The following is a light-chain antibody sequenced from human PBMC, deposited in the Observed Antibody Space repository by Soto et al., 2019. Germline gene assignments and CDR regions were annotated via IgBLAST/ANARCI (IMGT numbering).Light chain of an antibody. CDR1: QSVSSN. CDR3: QQYNNWPPGT. J-gene: IGKJ4*01. CDR2: GAS. V-gene: IGKV3D-15*01. Sequence: EIVMTQSPATLSLSPGERATLSCRASQSVSSNLAWYQQKPGQAPRLLIYGASTRATGIPARFSGSGSGTEFTLTISSLQSEDFAVYYCQQYNNWPPGTFGGGTKVEIK.